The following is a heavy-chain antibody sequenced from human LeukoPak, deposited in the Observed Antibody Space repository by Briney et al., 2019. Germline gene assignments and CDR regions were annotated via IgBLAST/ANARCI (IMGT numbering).Heavy chain of an antibody. CDR1: GHSFTNYW. CDR2: MYPGDSDT. CDR3: ATLSTQSSRDGYRY. D-gene: IGHD5-24*01. V-gene: IGHV5-51*01. Sequence: GESLKISCKGSGHSFTNYWIAWVRQMPGKGLEWMGIMYPGDSDTRYSPSFQGQVTMSADKSTSTAYLQWRSLKVSDSAMYYCATLSTQSSRDGYRYWGQGTLVTVSS. J-gene: IGHJ4*02.